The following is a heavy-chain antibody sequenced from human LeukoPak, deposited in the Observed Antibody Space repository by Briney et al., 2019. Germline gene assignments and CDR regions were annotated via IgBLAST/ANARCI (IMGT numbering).Heavy chain of an antibody. CDR3: VRDPEALLY. Sequence: PGGSLRLSCVASGFTISSYSMNWVRQAPGKGLEWVSYISKGRPTIHYADSVKGRFTISRDNAKNSLYLQMNSLTDEDRAVYYCVRDPEALLYWGQRTLLTVSS. V-gene: IGHV3-48*02. J-gene: IGHJ4*02. CDR2: ISKGRPTI. CDR1: GFTISSYS. D-gene: IGHD2-21*01.